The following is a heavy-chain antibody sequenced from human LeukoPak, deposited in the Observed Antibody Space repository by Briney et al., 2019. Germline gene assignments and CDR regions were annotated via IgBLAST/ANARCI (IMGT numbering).Heavy chain of an antibody. J-gene: IGHJ5*02. CDR3: ARGPSPSYGAWFGP. V-gene: IGHV4-34*01. CDR2: IGHGGDT. Sequence: SETLSLTCAVFGGPLSTYDWSWIRQAPGKGREWIGKIGHGGDTNYNPSLNGRVTISVDTFRNQVSLKLTSVTAADTAVYYCARGPSPSYGAWFGPWGQGTLVTVSS. D-gene: IGHD3-16*01. CDR1: GGPLSTYD.